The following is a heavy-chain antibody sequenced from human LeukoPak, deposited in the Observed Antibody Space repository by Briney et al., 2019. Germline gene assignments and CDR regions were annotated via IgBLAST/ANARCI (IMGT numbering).Heavy chain of an antibody. CDR3: ASSPSYIRY. J-gene: IGHJ4*02. D-gene: IGHD1-14*01. Sequence: GASVKVSCKASGYTFTDYYIHWVRQAPGQGLEWVGWINPNSGDTNYAQNFQGRVTMTRDTSISTAYMELSRLTSDDTAVYYCASSPSYIRYWGQGTLVTVSS. CDR2: INPNSGDT. CDR1: GYTFTDYY. V-gene: IGHV1-2*02.